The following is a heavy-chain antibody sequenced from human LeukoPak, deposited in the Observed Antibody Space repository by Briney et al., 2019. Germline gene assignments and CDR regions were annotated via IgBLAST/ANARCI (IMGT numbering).Heavy chain of an antibody. CDR1: GGSFSGYY. CDR3: ARGRSSNVLRFLEWSMYYFDY. D-gene: IGHD3-3*01. J-gene: IGHJ4*02. CDR2: INHSGSP. V-gene: IGHV4-34*01. Sequence: SETLSLTCAVYGGSFSGYYWSWIRQPPGKGLEWIGEINHSGSPNYNPSLKSRVTISVDTSKNQFSLKLSSVTAADTAVYYCARGRSSNVLRFLEWSMYYFDYWGQGTLVTVPS.